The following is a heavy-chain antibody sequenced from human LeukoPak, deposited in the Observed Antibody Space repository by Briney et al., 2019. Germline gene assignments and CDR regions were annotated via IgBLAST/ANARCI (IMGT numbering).Heavy chain of an antibody. D-gene: IGHD6-13*01. V-gene: IGHV4-34*01. CDR2: INHSGST. J-gene: IGHJ5*02. Sequence: SETLSLTCAVYGGSFSGYYWSWIRQPPGKGLEWIGEINHSGSTNYNPSLKSRVTISVDTSKNQFSLKLSSVTAADTAVYYCARSPRQLVQHDWFDPWGQGTLVTVSS. CDR3: ARSPRQLVQHDWFDP. CDR1: GGSFSGYY.